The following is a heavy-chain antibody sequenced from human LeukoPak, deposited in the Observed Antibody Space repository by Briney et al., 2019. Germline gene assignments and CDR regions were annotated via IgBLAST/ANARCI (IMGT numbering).Heavy chain of an antibody. D-gene: IGHD4-23*01. J-gene: IGHJ5*02. CDR3: ARLGAVLTSVNWFDP. CDR2: FYHSGST. V-gene: IGHV4-39*07. Sequence: PSETLSLTCTVSGGPISSSDYYWGWVRQPPGKGLEWIGSFYHSGSTYYNSSLKSRLTMSVDPSKNQFSLKLTAVTAADTAVYYCARLGAVLTSVNWFDPWGQGTLVTVSS. CDR1: GGPISSSDYY.